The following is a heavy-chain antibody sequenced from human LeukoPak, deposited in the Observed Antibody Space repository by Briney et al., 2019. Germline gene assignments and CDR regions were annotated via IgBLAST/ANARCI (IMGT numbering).Heavy chain of an antibody. Sequence: GSSVKVSCKASGGTFSKYSINWVRQAPGQGLEWMGGIIPIFGTANYVQKFQGRVTITADESTRTAYMELSRLRSEDTAVYYCARALSDDTAMATPFAYWGQGTLVTVSS. D-gene: IGHD5-18*01. CDR3: ARALSDDTAMATPFAY. CDR1: GGTFSKYS. V-gene: IGHV1-69*01. J-gene: IGHJ4*02. CDR2: IIPIFGTA.